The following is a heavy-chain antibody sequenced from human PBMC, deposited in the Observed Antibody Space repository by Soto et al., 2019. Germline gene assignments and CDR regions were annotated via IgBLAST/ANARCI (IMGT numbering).Heavy chain of an antibody. CDR1: GGSISSGGYY. J-gene: IGHJ5*01. CDR3: ARGETDYWFDS. Sequence: QVQLQESGPGLVKPSETLSLTCTVSGGSISSGGYYWSWIRQHPGKGLEWIGSIYYRGNTYYNPSLHSRSTISVDTSKNQFSLKLNSVTAADTAVYYCARGETDYWFDSWGQGTLVTVSS. D-gene: IGHD3-10*01. V-gene: IGHV4-31*03. CDR2: IYYRGNT.